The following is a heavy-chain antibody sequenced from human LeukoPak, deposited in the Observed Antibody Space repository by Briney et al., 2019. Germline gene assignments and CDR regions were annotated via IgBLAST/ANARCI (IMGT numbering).Heavy chain of an antibody. J-gene: IGHJ5*02. CDR3: ARSRLGYCSGGSCYSFSFDP. D-gene: IGHD2-15*01. Sequence: ASVKLSCKASGYTFTSYYMHWVRQAPGQGLEWMGIINPSGGSTSYAQKFQGRVTMTRDMSTSTVYMELSSLRSEDTAVYYCARSRLGYCSGGSCYSFSFDPWGQGTLVTVSS. V-gene: IGHV1-46*01. CDR2: INPSGGST. CDR1: GYTFTSYY.